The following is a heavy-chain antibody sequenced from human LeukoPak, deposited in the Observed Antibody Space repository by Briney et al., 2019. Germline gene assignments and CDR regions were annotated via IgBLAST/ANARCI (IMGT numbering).Heavy chain of an antibody. V-gene: IGHV3-23*01. CDR3: ARVQDAVYYDYMDV. CDR2: ISGSGGST. J-gene: IGHJ6*03. CDR1: GFTFSSYG. Sequence: GGFLRLSCAASGFTFSSYGMSWVRQAPGKGLEWVSAISGSGGSTYYADSVKGRFTISRDNSKNTLFLQMNSLRAEDTAVYYCARVQDAVYYDYMDVWGKGTTVLVS. D-gene: IGHD3-16*01.